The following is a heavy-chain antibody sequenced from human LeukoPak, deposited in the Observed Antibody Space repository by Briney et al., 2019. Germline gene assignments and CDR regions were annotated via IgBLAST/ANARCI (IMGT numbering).Heavy chain of an antibody. Sequence: ASVKVSCKTSGGSFRSYAMSWVRQAPGQGLEWMGGIIPMLGTANYAQKFQGRVTISADKSTGTAYMELSRLRSEDTAVYYCARVGGPLSYYYYMDVWGKGTTVTVSS. V-gene: IGHV1-69*06. CDR1: GGSFRSYA. CDR3: ARVGGPLSYYYYMDV. CDR2: IIPMLGTA. D-gene: IGHD3-16*01. J-gene: IGHJ6*03.